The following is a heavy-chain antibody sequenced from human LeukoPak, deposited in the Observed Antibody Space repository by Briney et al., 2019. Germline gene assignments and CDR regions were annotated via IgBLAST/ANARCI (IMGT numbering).Heavy chain of an antibody. Sequence: ASVKVSCKASGYTFTSYGISWVRQAPGQGLEWMGWISAYNGNTNYAQKLQGRVTMTTDTSTSTAYMELRSLRPDDTAVYYCARERELLWFGELNDYWGQGTLVTVSS. CDR2: ISAYNGNT. J-gene: IGHJ4*02. V-gene: IGHV1-18*01. CDR3: ARERELLWFGELNDY. D-gene: IGHD3-10*01. CDR1: GYTFTSYG.